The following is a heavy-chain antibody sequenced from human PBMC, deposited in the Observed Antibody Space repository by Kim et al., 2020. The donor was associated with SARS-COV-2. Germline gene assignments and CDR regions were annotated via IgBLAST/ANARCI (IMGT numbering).Heavy chain of an antibody. D-gene: IGHD6-19*01. V-gene: IGHV1-3*01. CDR3: AREAVAGSFDY. J-gene: IGHJ4*02. CDR1: GYTFTTFA. CDR2: VNGGNGNT. Sequence: ASVKVSCKASGYTFTTFALYWVRRAPGQRLEWMGWVNGGNGNTRYSQKFQGRVSITRDTSATTAYLELSGLISEDTAVYYCAREAVAGSFDYWGQGPLVTVSS.